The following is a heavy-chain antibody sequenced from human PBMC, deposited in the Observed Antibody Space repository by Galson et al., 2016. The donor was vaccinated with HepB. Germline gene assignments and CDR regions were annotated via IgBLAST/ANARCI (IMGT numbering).Heavy chain of an antibody. CDR1: GESFSGYY. CDR3: ARGTITFDP. V-gene: IGHV4-34*01. J-gene: IGHJ5*02. CDR2: ISHTGST. D-gene: IGHD5-12*01. Sequence: SETLSLTCAVSGESFSGYYWTWIRQSPGKGLEWIGEISHTGSTNYNPSLKSRVTLSLDTSKNQFSLNLTSVTAADTALYYCARGTITFDPWGQGILVTVSS.